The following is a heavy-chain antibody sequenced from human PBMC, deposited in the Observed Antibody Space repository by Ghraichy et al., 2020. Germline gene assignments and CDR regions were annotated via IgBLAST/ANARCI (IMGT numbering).Heavy chain of an antibody. CDR3: ARGKGWSARLDY. CDR1: GGSISSYY. D-gene: IGHD2-15*01. CDR2: IYYSGST. Sequence: SETLSLTCTVSGGSISSYYWSWIRQPPGKGLEWIGYIYYSGSTNYNPSLKSRVTISVDTSKNQFSLKLSSVTAADTAVYYCARGKGWSARLDYWGQGTLVTVSS. J-gene: IGHJ4*02. V-gene: IGHV4-59*01.